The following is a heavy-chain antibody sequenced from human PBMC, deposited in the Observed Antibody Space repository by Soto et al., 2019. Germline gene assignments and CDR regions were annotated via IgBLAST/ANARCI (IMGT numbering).Heavy chain of an antibody. V-gene: IGHV3-15*07. CDR2: IKSKTDGGTT. Sequence: SVSNAWMNWVRQAPGKGLEWVGRIKSKTDGGTTDYAASVKGRFTISRDDSKNTLYLQMNSLKTEDTAVYYCTVLWFGELLYPPFDYWGQGTLVTVSS. J-gene: IGHJ4*02. CDR3: TVLWFGELLYPPFDY. D-gene: IGHD3-10*01. CDR1: SVSNAW.